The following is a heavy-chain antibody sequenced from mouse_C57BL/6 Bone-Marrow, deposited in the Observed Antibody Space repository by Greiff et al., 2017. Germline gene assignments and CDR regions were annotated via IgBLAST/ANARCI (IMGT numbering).Heavy chain of an antibody. Sequence: QVQLQQSGAELVRPGASVKLSCKASGYTFTDYYINWVKQRPGQGLEWIARIYPGSGNTYYNEKFKGKATLTAEKSSSTAYMQLSSLTSEDSAVYFCAKSTHLYYFDYWGRGTTLTVSS. CDR1: GYTFTDYY. CDR2: IYPGSGNT. V-gene: IGHV1-76*01. D-gene: IGHD2-1*01. J-gene: IGHJ2*01. CDR3: AKSTHLYYFDY.